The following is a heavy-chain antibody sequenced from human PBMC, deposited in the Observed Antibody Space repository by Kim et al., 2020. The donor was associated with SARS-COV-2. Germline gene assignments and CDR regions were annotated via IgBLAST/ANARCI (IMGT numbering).Heavy chain of an antibody. J-gene: IGHJ4*02. Sequence: GGSLRLSCAAAGFTVSSKPISWVRQAPGKGLEWISITYPDGSTHYAESVRDTVTISRDSSKNTLYLQVNSLRVEDTAVYFCANTHSYDFHDWGQGTLVTVAS. CDR3: ANTHSYDFHD. CDR2: TYPDGST. V-gene: IGHV3-66*01. CDR1: GFTVSSKP. D-gene: IGHD3-16*01.